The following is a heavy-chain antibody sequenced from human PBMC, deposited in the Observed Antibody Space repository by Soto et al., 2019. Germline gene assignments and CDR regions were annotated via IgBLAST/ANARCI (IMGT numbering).Heavy chain of an antibody. J-gene: IGHJ3*02. CDR1: GGSISSGGYY. CDR2: IYYSGST. D-gene: IGHD3-16*01. CDR3: ASGGEVAFDI. V-gene: IGHV4-31*03. Sequence: KTSETLSLTCTVSGGSISSGGYYWSWIRQHPGKGLEWIGYIYYSGSTYYNPSLKSRVTISVDTSKNQFSLKLSSVTAADTAVYYCASGGEVAFDIWGQGTMVTVSS.